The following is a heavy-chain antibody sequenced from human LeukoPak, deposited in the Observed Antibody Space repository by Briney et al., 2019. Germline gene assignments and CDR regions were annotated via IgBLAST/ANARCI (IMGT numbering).Heavy chain of an antibody. D-gene: IGHD2-21*02. V-gene: IGHV4-34*01. CDR1: GGSFSGYY. Sequence: SETLSLTCAVYGGSFSGYYWSWIRQPPGKGLEWIGEINHSGSTNYNPSLKSRVTISVDTSKNQFSLKLSSVTAADTAVYYCARECPGGGDCYAVDYWGQGTLVTV. CDR2: INHSGST. J-gene: IGHJ4*02. CDR3: ARECPGGGDCYAVDY.